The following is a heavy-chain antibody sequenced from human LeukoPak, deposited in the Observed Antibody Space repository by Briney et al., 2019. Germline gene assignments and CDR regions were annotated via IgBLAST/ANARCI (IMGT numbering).Heavy chain of an antibody. Sequence: GGSLRFSCEASEFTFSNYGMHWVRQAPGKGLEWLAVISNDGSSRQYRDSVKGRFTVSRDNSKNTLYLQMNSLRAEDTAVYYCVSGTCGGSCYILDYWGQGTLVTVSS. CDR2: ISNDGSSR. D-gene: IGHD2-15*01. CDR3: VSGTCGGSCYILDY. CDR1: EFTFSNYG. J-gene: IGHJ4*02. V-gene: IGHV3-30*03.